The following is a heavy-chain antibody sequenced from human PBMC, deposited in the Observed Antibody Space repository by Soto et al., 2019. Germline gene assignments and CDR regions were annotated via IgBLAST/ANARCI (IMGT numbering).Heavy chain of an antibody. V-gene: IGHV3-53*01. CDR1: GFTVSSNY. D-gene: IGHD1-26*01. J-gene: IGHJ3*02. CDR3: ARADSGSYYDAFDI. Sequence: GGSLRLSCAASGFTVSSNYMSWVRQAPGKGLEWVSVIYSGGSTYYADSVKGRFTISRDNSKNTLYLQMNSLRAEDTAVYYCARADSGSYYDAFDIWGQGTMVTVSS. CDR2: IYSGGST.